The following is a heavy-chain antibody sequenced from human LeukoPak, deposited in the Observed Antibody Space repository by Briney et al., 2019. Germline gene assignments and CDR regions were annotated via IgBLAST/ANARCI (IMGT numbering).Heavy chain of an antibody. Sequence: SETLSLTCTVSGYSISSGYYWGWIRQPPGKGLEWIGSIYHSGSTYYNPSLKSRVTISVDTSKSQFSLKLSSVTAADTAVYYCAGCRITGTRPFDYCGQGTLVTVSS. J-gene: IGHJ4*02. V-gene: IGHV4-38-2*02. CDR3: AGCRITGTRPFDY. CDR1: GYSISSGYY. D-gene: IGHD1-7*01. CDR2: IYHSGST.